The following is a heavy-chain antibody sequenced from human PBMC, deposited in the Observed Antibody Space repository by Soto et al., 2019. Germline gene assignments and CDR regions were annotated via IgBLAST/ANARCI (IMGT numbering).Heavy chain of an antibody. CDR1: GFTFSMSG. CDR2: IYYDGSEQ. J-gene: IGHJ4*02. V-gene: IGHV3-30*18. CDR3: AKEESSGWYRTADY. D-gene: IGHD6-19*01. Sequence: QVQLVESGGGVVQPGRSPRLSCAASGFTFSMSGMHWVRQAPGEGLEWVGVIYYDGSEQYYGDSVKGRFTISRDNSKNTLYLQMNSLREEDTAVYYCAKEESSGWYRTADYWGQGTLVTVSS.